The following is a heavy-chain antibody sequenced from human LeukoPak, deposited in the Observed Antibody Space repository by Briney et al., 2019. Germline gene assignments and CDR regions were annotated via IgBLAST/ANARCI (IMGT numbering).Heavy chain of an antibody. V-gene: IGHV3-23*01. Sequence: GGSLRLSCAASGLTFYSYGMSWVRQAPGKGLEWVSGISGSGGTTYYADSVKGRFTISRDNSKNTLYLQMNSLRVEDTAVYYCARSQGGNTLWFDPWGQGTLVTVSS. CDR2: ISGSGGTT. D-gene: IGHD4-23*01. CDR3: ARSQGGNTLWFDP. CDR1: GLTFYSYG. J-gene: IGHJ5*02.